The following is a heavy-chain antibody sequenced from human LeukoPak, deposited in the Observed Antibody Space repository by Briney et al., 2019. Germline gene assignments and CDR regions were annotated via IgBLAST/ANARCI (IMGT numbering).Heavy chain of an antibody. Sequence: GASVKVSCKASGYSFTGYYIHWVRQAPGQGLEWMGWISAYNGNTNYAQKLQGRVTMATDTSTSTAYMELRSLRSDDTAVYYCAREGGQWLVTIDAFDIWGQGTMVTVSS. D-gene: IGHD6-19*01. CDR1: GYSFTGYY. J-gene: IGHJ3*02. CDR3: AREGGQWLVTIDAFDI. CDR2: ISAYNGNT. V-gene: IGHV1-18*01.